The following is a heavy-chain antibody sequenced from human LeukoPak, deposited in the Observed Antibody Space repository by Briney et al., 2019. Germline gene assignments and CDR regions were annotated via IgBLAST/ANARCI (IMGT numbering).Heavy chain of an antibody. J-gene: IGHJ4*02. CDR3: ARDGRDSSSWYSPFDY. V-gene: IGHV3-48*03. CDR1: GFTFSSYE. CDR2: ISSRGSTI. Sequence: GGSLRLSCAASGFTFSSYEMNWVRQAPGKGLEWVSYISSRGSTIYYADSVKGRFTISRDNAKNSLYLQMNSLRAEDTAVYYCARDGRDSSSWYSPFDYWGQGTLVTVSS. D-gene: IGHD6-13*01.